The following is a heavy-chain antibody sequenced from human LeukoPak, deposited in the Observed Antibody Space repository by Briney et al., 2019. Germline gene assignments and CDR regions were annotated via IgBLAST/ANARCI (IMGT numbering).Heavy chain of an antibody. J-gene: IGHJ3*02. CDR2: ISSSGSTI. Sequence: PGGSLRLSCAASGFTFSSYEMNWVRQAPGKGLEWVSYISSSGSTIYYADSVKGRFTISRDNAKNSLYLQMNSLRAEDTAVYYCARDRAVDDAFDIWGQGTMVTVSS. CDR3: ARDRAVDDAFDI. V-gene: IGHV3-48*03. D-gene: IGHD5-24*01. CDR1: GFTFSSYE.